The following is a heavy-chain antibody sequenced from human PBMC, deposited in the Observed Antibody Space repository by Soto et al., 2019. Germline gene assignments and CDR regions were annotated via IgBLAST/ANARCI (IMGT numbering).Heavy chain of an antibody. CDR1: GGSFSGYY. CDR2: IDQSGST. CDR3: ARHSPSYIIMTGPIDH. D-gene: IGHD3-9*01. J-gene: IGHJ4*02. Sequence: PSETLSLTCAVYGGSFSGYYWNWLRQPPGEGLEWIGKIDQSGSTNYNPSLRSRVTISVDTSNNQFSLMLISVTAADTALYFCARHSPSYIIMTGPIDHWGLGTLVTVSS. V-gene: IGHV4-34*01.